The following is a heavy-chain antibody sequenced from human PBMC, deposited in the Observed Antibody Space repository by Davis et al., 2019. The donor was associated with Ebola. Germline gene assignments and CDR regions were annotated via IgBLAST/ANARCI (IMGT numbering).Heavy chain of an antibody. V-gene: IGHV3-23*01. CDR3: ARVAAAGPVTDWNWFDP. CDR1: GFTFSTCA. CDR2: ISGSGGST. D-gene: IGHD6-13*01. Sequence: PGGSLRLSCEASGFTFSTCAMSWVRQAPGKGLEWVSAISGSGGSTFYADSVKGRFTISRDNAKNSLYLQMNSLRAEDTAVYYCARVAAAGPVTDWNWFDPWGQGTLVTVSS. J-gene: IGHJ5*02.